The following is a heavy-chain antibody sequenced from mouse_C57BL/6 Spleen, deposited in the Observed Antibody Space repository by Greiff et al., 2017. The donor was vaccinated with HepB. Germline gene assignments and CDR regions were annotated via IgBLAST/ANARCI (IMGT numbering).Heavy chain of an antibody. CDR1: GFNIKDYY. CDR3: TTQISDYYGSQFAD. D-gene: IGHD1-1*01. CDR2: IDPEDGDT. J-gene: IGHJ3*01. V-gene: IGHV14-1*01. Sequence: VQLQQSGAELVRPGASVKLSCTASGFNIKDYYMHWVKQRPEQGLEWIGRIDPEDGDTEYAPKFQGKATMTADTSSNTAYLQLRSLTSEDTAVYYCTTQISDYYGSQFADWGQGTLVTVSA.